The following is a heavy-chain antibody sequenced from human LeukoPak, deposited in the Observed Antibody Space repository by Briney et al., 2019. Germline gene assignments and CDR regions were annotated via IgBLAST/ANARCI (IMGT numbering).Heavy chain of an antibody. CDR2: IYYSGST. V-gene: IGHV4-59*01. CDR3: ARARGYSYGLIGY. D-gene: IGHD5-18*01. CDR1: GGSISSYY. J-gene: IGHJ4*02. Sequence: PSETLSLTCTVSGGSISSYYWSWIRLPPGKGLEWIGYIYYSGSTNYNPSLKSRVTISVDTSKNQFSLKLSSVTAADTAVYYCARARGYSYGLIGYWGQGTLVTVSS.